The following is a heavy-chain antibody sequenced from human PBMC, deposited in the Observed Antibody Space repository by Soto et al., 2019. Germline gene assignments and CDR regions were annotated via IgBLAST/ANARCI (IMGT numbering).Heavy chain of an antibody. CDR1: GFTFSNYW. Sequence: EVQLVESGGGLVQPGGSLRLSCAASGFTFSNYWMSWVRQAPGKGLEWVANIKVDGSEKYYVDSVKGRFTISRDNAKNLLYLQMTSLRAEDTAVYYCAGVAVRGQGTLVTVSS. V-gene: IGHV3-7*05. CDR2: IKVDGSEK. D-gene: IGHD6-19*01. CDR3: AGVAV. J-gene: IGHJ4*02.